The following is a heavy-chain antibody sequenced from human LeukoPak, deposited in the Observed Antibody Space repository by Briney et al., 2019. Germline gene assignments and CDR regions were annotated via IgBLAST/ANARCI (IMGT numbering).Heavy chain of an antibody. V-gene: IGHV3-21*01. Sequence: GGSLRLSCSASGFTFTSYSMNWVRQAPGKGLEWVSSISSSSSYIYYADSVKGRFTISRDNAKNSLYLQMNSLRAEDTAVYYCARQGATPYDYWGQGTLVTVSS. D-gene: IGHD1-26*01. CDR3: ARQGATPYDY. CDR1: GFTFTSYS. J-gene: IGHJ4*02. CDR2: ISSSSSYI.